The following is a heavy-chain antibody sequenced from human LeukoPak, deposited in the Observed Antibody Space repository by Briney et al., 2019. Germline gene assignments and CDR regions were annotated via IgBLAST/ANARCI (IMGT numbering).Heavy chain of an antibody. CDR2: ISSSGTSI. D-gene: IGHD2-15*01. CDR3: ARAYVGSYFDY. J-gene: IGHJ4*02. Sequence: GGSLRLSWAASGFTFSDYSMSWIRQAPGKGLEWVSYISSSGTSIYYADSVKGRFTISRDNAKNSLYLQMNSLRAEDTAVYYCARAYVGSYFDYWGQGTLVTVSS. V-gene: IGHV3-11*01. CDR1: GFTFSDYS.